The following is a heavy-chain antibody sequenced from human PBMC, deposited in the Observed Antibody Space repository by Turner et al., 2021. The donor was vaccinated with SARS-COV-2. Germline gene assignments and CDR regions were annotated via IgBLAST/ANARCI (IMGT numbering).Heavy chain of an antibody. CDR2: IYYSVSA. D-gene: IGHD5-18*01. CDR1: GGTSSSSSYY. Sequence: LQLQESGPGLLKPSEPLSLAGTVSGGTSSSSSYYWGWIRQPPGKGLEWIGNIYYSVSAYHNPSLKSRVTISVEPAKNQFSLKLTSVTAAYTAVYYCARFMDTAMDYYGKDVWGQGTTVTVSS. V-gene: IGHV4-39*01. CDR3: ARFMDTAMDYYGKDV. J-gene: IGHJ6*02.